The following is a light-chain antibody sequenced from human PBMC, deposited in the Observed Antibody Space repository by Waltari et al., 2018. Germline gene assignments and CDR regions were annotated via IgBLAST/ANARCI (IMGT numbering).Light chain of an antibody. Sequence: GTGSGLGASDYVSWYQLHPGKAPQVIIYDVTNRAAGVSHRFSASKSANTASLSISGLKPEDEADYYCSSQTLDGVVLFGGGTKLTVL. CDR1: GSGLGASDY. CDR2: DVT. CDR3: SSQTLDGVVL. V-gene: IGLV2-14*03. J-gene: IGLJ2*01.